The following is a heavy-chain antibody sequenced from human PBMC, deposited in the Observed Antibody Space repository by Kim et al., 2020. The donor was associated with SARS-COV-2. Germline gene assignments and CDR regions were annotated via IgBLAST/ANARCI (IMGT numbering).Heavy chain of an antibody. CDR2: IGTAGDT. CDR1: GFTFSSYD. D-gene: IGHD3-3*01. CDR3: ARALAYYDFWSGYYTSKAKGCYYMDV. Sequence: GGSLRLSCAASGFTFSSYDMHWVRQATGKGLEWVSAIGTAGDTYYPGSVKGRFTISRENAKNSLYLQMNGLRAGDTAVYYCARALAYYDFWSGYYTSKAKGCYYMDVWGKGTTVTVSS. V-gene: IGHV3-13*01. J-gene: IGHJ6*03.